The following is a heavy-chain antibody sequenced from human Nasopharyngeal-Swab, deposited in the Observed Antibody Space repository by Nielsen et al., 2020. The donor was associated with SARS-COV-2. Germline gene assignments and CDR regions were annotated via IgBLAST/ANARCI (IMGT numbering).Heavy chain of an antibody. Sequence: GGSLRLSCAASGFTFSSYWMHWVRQAPGKGLVWVSRINSDGSSTSYADSVKGRFTISRDNAKNTLYLQMNSLRAGDTAVYYCAIISHDYGDFFDYWGQGTLVTVSS. CDR1: GFTFSSYW. J-gene: IGHJ4*02. D-gene: IGHD4-17*01. CDR3: AIISHDYGDFFDY. CDR2: INSDGSST. V-gene: IGHV3-74*01.